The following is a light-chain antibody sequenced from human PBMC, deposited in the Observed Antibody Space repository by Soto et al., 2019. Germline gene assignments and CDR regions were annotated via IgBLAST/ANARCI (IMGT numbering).Light chain of an antibody. CDR1: SSDVSGYNY. CDR2: DVS. CDR3: CSYAGSYTLV. V-gene: IGLV2-11*01. Sequence: QSALTQPRSVSGSPGQSVTISCTGTSSDVSGYNYVSWYQQHPGKAPKLMIYDVSKRPSGVPDRFSGSMSGNTASLTISGLQAEDEADYYCCSYAGSYTLVFGGGTQLTVL. J-gene: IGLJ2*01.